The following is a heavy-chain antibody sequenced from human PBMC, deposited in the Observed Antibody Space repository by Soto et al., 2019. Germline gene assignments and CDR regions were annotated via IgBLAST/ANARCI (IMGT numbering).Heavy chain of an antibody. CDR1: GDSFSSYA. J-gene: IGHJ4*02. CDR3: AASDSSGCQHDY. D-gene: IGHD6-25*01. CDR2: IIPIFETA. Sequence: QVQLVQSGAELKKPGSSVRVSCKISGDSFSSYAISWVRQAPGEGLEWVGGIIPIFETANYAQKFQGRVTITAVESTTTAYMEVTRLRPEDTAIFYCAASDSSGCQHDYWGQGTLITVSS. V-gene: IGHV1-69*01.